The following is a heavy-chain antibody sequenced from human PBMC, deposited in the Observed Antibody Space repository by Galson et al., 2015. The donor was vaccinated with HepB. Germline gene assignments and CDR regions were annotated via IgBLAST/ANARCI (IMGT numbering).Heavy chain of an antibody. CDR3: ARGLLTHSYDRTSYYFDK. V-gene: IGHV3-33*01. Sequence: SLRLSCAASGFNVRNYGMHWARQAPGKGLQWEAVIWDDGSNKHYAASVKGRFTVTSDTSRNTVYLQMNDLRAGDTAVYYCARGLLTHSYDRTSYYFDKWGRGTLVTVSS. CDR1: GFNVRNYG. D-gene: IGHD3-22*01. J-gene: IGHJ4*01. CDR2: IWDDGSNK.